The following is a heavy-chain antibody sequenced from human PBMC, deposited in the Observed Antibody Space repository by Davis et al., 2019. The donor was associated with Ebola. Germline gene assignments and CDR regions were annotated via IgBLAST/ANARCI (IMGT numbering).Heavy chain of an antibody. CDR3: ARGEGAPDY. J-gene: IGHJ4*02. V-gene: IGHV1-2*02. CDR2: INPHSGGA. CDR1: GYSFTGYY. D-gene: IGHD1-26*01. Sequence: AASVKVSCKASGYSFTGYYLHWVRQAPGQGLEWMGRINPHSGGADFAQKFQGRVTMTTDTSTTTVFMELRSLRSDDTAVYWCARGEGAPDYWGQGTLVTVSS.